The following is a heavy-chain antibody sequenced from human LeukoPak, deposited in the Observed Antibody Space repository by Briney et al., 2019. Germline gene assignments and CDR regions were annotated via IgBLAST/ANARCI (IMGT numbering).Heavy chain of an antibody. CDR2: IIPILGIA. J-gene: IGHJ6*02. CDR3: ARDQRAKQSGMDV. V-gene: IGHV1-69*04. D-gene: IGHD6-25*01. CDR1: GYTFSSYA. Sequence: AASVKVSCKASGYTFSSYAISWVRQAPGQGLEWMGRIIPILGIANYAQKFQGRVTITADKSTSTAYMELSSLRSEDTAVYYCARDQRAKQSGMDVWGQGTMVTVSS.